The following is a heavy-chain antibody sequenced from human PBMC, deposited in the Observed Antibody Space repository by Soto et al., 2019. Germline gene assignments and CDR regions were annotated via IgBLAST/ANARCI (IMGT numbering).Heavy chain of an antibody. Sequence: PSETLSLTCTVSGGSISSYHWTWIRQYPGKGLEWIGYIHYSGSTYYNPSLKSRVTISIDTSKNQFSLKLSSVTAADTAVYYCARRYYGSGSYLYFDYWGQGTLVTVSS. V-gene: IGHV4-59*06. J-gene: IGHJ4*02. CDR1: GGSISSYH. CDR2: IHYSGST. CDR3: ARRYYGSGSYLYFDY. D-gene: IGHD3-10*01.